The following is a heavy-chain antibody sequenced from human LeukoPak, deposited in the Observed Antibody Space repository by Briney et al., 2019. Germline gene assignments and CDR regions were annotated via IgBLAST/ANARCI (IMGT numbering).Heavy chain of an antibody. CDR3: ARLSAYYYGSYFYYYMDV. J-gene: IGHJ6*03. CDR2: ISYDGSNK. D-gene: IGHD3-10*01. Sequence: GGSLRLSCAASGFTFSRYGMHWVRQAPGKGLEWVAVISYDGSNKYYEDSVKGRFTISRDNSKNTLYLQMNSLRAEDMAVYYCARLSAYYYGSYFYYYMDVWGKGTTVTVSS. V-gene: IGHV3-30*03. CDR1: GFTFSRYG.